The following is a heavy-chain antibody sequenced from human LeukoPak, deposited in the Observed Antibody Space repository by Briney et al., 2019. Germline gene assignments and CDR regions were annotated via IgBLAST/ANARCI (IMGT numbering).Heavy chain of an antibody. CDR2: INQDGSDK. V-gene: IGHV3-7*03. J-gene: IGHJ4*02. D-gene: IGHD1-26*01. CDR3: ARDRSLGCDH. Sequence: GGSLRLSCAASGFTFSSYWMTWVRQAPGKGLEWVANINQDGSDKYYVDSVKGRFTISRDNAKDSLYLQMNSLRVEDTAVYYCARDRSLGCDHWGRGTLVTVSS. CDR1: GFTFSSYW.